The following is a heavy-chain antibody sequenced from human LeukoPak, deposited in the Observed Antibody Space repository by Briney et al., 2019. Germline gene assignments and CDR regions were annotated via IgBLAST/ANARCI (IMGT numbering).Heavy chain of an antibody. CDR3: ARSGALGYCSSTSCSNWFDP. D-gene: IGHD2-2*01. CDR2: ISAYNGNT. V-gene: IGHV1-18*01. Sequence: GASVKVSCKASGYTFTSYGISSVRQAPGQGLEWMGWISAYNGNTNYAQKLQGRVTMTTDTSTSTAYMELRSLRSDDTAVYYCARSGALGYCSSTSCSNWFDPWGQGTLVTVSS. CDR1: GYTFTSYG. J-gene: IGHJ5*02.